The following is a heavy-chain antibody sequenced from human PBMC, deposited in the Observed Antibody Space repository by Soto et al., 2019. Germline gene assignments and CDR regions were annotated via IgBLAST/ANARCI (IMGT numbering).Heavy chain of an antibody. CDR1: GFNVRSYW. J-gene: IGHJ4*02. D-gene: IGHD5-12*01. CDR2: IKEDGSEI. Sequence: GESLRLSCAVSGFNVRSYWMSWVRQAPGKGLEWVASIKEDGSEIYYLQSVRGRFAISRDRAGNALQLAMNYLSAEDTATYFCARDIGFDYVNWGQGTLVTVSS. CDR3: ARDIGFDYVN. V-gene: IGHV3-7*01.